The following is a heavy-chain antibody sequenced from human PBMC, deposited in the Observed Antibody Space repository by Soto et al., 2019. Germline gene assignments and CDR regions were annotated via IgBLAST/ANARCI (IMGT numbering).Heavy chain of an antibody. J-gene: IGHJ6*02. V-gene: IGHV3-33*01. CDR3: ARDGYSSSAPYYYGMDV. CDR2: IWYDGSNK. CDR1: GFTFSSYG. Sequence: PGGALRLSCAASGFTFSSYGIHWVRQAPGKRLEWVAVIWYDGSNKCYADSVKGRFTISRDNSKNTLYLQMNSLRAEDTAVYYCARDGYSSSAPYYYGMDVWGQGTTVTVSS. D-gene: IGHD6-13*01.